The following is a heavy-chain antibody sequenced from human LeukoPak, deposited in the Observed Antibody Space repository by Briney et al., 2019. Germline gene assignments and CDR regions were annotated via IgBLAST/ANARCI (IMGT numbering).Heavy chain of an antibody. CDR1: GYSISSGYY. D-gene: IGHD5-18*01. CDR2: LYHSGST. V-gene: IGHV4-38-2*02. J-gene: IGHJ4*02. CDR3: ARGVYSYGPFDY. Sequence: SETLSLTCTVSGYSISSGYYWGWIRQPPGKGLEWFGSLYHSGSTYYNASLKSRVTISVDTSKNQFSLKLSSVTAADTAVYYCARGVYSYGPFDYWGQGTLVTVSS.